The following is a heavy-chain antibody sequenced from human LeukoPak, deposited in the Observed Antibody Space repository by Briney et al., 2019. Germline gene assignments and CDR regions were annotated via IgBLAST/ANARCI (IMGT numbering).Heavy chain of an antibody. D-gene: IGHD4-17*01. CDR2: INYNGNI. CDR1: GGSVNLYY. V-gene: IGHV4-59*02. J-gene: IGHJ3*02. CDR3: ARDFARNSGDYGNDGFDI. Sequence: SETLSLTCSVSGGSVNLYYWSWLRQSPAKGLEWIGYINYNGNIYYNPSLKSRVTITLDTSQKQVSLRLSSVTAADTAVYYCARDFARNSGDYGNDGFDIWGPGTMVSVSS.